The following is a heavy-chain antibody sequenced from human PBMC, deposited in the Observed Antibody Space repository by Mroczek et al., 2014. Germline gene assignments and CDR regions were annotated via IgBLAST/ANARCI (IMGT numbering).Heavy chain of an antibody. D-gene: IGHD5-12*01. V-gene: IGHV4-31*03. CDR3: ARHRGXSRDFDL. CDR2: IYYSGST. CDR1: GDSINTGGNY. Sequence: QVQLQQWGPGLVKPSQTLSLTCIVSGDSINTGGNYWTWIRQHPGKGLECIGYIYYSGSTYYNPSLVSRVSISMDTSNNEFSLKLKSVTAADTAVYYCARHRGXSRDFDLWGRGTRSLSPQ. J-gene: IGHJ2*01.